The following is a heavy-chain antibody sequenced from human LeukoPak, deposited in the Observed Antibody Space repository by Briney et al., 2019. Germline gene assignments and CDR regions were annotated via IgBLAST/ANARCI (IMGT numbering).Heavy chain of an antibody. Sequence: SETLSLTCAVYGGSFSGYYWSWIRQPPGKGLEWIGEINHSGSTNYNPSLKSRVTISVDTSKNQFSLKLSSVTAADTAVYYCARGPYFYTGPNWFDPWGQGTLVTVSS. D-gene: IGHD2/OR15-2a*01. CDR1: GGSFSGYY. CDR2: INHSGST. J-gene: IGHJ5*02. V-gene: IGHV4-34*01. CDR3: ARGPYFYTGPNWFDP.